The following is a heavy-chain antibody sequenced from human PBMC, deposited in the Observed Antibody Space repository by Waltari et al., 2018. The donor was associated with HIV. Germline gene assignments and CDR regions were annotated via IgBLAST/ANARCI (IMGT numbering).Heavy chain of an antibody. V-gene: IGHV1-69*04. CDR3: AVTYYGDYEVWRYFDY. CDR2: IIPILGIA. Sequence: QVQLVQSGAEVKKPGSSVKVSCKASGGTFSSYAISWVRQAPGQGLEWMGRIIPILGIANYAQKFQGRVTITADKSTSTAYMELSSLRSEDTAVYYCAVTYYGDYEVWRYFDYWGQGTLVTVSS. J-gene: IGHJ4*02. D-gene: IGHD4-17*01. CDR1: GGTFSSYA.